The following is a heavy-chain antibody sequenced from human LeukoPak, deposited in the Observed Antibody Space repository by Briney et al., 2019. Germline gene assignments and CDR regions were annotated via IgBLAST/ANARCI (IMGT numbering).Heavy chain of an antibody. CDR3: ARSITGIYYYMDV. D-gene: IGHD1-20*01. CDR1: GYSFTAYY. V-gene: IGHV1-2*02. J-gene: IGHJ6*03. CDR2: INPNSGGT. Sequence: GASVKVSCKVSGYSFTAYYMHWVRQAPGQGLEWMGWINPNSGGTNYAQKFQGRVTMTRDTSISTAYMELSRLRSDDTAVYYCARSITGIYYYMDVWGKGTTVTVSS.